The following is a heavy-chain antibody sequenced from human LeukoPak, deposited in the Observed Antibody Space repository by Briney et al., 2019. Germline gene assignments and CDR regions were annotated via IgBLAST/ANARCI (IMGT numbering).Heavy chain of an antibody. V-gene: IGHV1-2*02. CDR1: GYTFTGYY. CDR3: ARGSIAAAGSTYNWFDP. D-gene: IGHD6-13*01. CDR2: INPNSGGT. Sequence: ASVKVSCKASGYTFTGYYMHWVRQAPGQGLEWMGWINPNSGGTNYAQKFQGRVTMTRVTSISTAYMELSRLRSDDTAVYYCARGSIAAAGSTYNWFDPWGQGTLVTVSS. J-gene: IGHJ5*02.